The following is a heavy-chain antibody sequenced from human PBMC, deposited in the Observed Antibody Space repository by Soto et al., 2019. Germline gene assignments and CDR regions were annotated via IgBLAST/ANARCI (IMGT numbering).Heavy chain of an antibody. J-gene: IGHJ6*02. Sequence: PSETLSLTCTVSGGSIASSLYYWGWVRQSPGKGLEWIGSIYYSGSTYYNPSLKSRVTISVDTSKNQFSLKLSSVTAADTAVYYCARVIFSGITYNDYTSYYYYGMDVWGQGTTVTVSS. CDR2: IYYSGST. CDR3: ARVIFSGITYNDYTSYYYYGMDV. D-gene: IGHD3-10*01. V-gene: IGHV4-39*01. CDR1: GGSIASSLYY.